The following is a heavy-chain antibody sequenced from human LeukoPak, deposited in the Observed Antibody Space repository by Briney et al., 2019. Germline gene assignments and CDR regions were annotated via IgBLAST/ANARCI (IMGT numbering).Heavy chain of an antibody. CDR3: ARGTSRTPYYYYYMDV. Sequence: ASVKVSCKASGYTFTSYDINWVRQATGQGLEWMGWMNPNSGNTGYAQKLQGRVTMTRNTSISTAYMELSSLRSEDTAVYYCARGTSRTPYYYYYMDVWGKGTTVTVSS. CDR2: MNPNSGNT. V-gene: IGHV1-8*01. CDR1: GYTFTSYD. J-gene: IGHJ6*03.